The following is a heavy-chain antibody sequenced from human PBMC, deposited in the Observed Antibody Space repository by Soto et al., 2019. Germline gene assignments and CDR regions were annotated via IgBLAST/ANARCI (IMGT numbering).Heavy chain of an antibody. D-gene: IGHD6-6*01. CDR2: VYDSGTT. Sequence: SETLSLTCTVSGASISGSSYYWGWIRQAPGKGLEWIGNVYDSGTTYYNPSLKSRVTISVDTSNNQFSLKLSSVTAEDTAVYYCARSSTFYDYWGQGTPVTVSS. J-gene: IGHJ4*02. CDR1: GASISGSSYY. V-gene: IGHV4-39*01. CDR3: ARSSTFYDY.